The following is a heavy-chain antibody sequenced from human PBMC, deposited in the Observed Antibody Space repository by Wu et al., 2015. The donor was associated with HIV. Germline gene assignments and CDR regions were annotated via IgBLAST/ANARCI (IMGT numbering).Heavy chain of an antibody. Sequence: QVQLVQSGAEVKKPGASVTVSCKASGYNFNDYYIHWVRQAPGQGLEWMGWLKPHSGDTGHAQSFQGRVTMTRDTSITTAFLEVTSLGSGDTAVYYCARALDLRRNNRWYHPIDYWGQGTPVAVSS. V-gene: IGHV1-2*02. J-gene: IGHJ4*02. CDR3: ARALDLRRNNRWYHPIDY. D-gene: IGHD6-13*01. CDR2: LKPHSGDT. CDR1: GYNFNDYY.